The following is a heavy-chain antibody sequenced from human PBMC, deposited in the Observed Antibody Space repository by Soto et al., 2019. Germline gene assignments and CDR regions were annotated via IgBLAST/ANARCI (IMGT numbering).Heavy chain of an antibody. Sequence: QVQLVESGGGVVQPGRSLRLSFAASGFTFSSYGMHWVRQAPGKGLEWVAVISYDGSNKYYADSVKGRFTISRDNSKNTLYLQMNSLRAEDTAVYYCAKDGYGDHPRFFDYWGQGTLVTVSS. J-gene: IGHJ4*02. CDR2: ISYDGSNK. CDR1: GFTFSSYG. V-gene: IGHV3-30*18. D-gene: IGHD4-17*01. CDR3: AKDGYGDHPRFFDY.